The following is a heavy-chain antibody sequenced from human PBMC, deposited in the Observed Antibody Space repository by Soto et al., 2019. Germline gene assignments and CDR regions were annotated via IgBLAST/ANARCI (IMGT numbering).Heavy chain of an antibody. CDR1: GYSFTSYW. CDR2: IYPGDSDT. Sequence: EVQLVQSGAEVKKPGESLKISCKGSGYSFTSYWIGWVRQMPGKGLEWMGIIYPGDSDTRYSPSFQGQVTISDDKSLSTPSLRWGRLEAEETAMYYGARLARSETLPGARHLGMDVRSQGTKMTV. D-gene: IGHD1-1*01. J-gene: IGHJ6*02. CDR3: ARLARSETLPGARHLGMDV. V-gene: IGHV5-51*03.